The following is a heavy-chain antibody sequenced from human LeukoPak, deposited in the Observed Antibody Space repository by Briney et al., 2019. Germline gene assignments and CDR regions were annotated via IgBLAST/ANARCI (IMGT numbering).Heavy chain of an antibody. CDR1: GFTFSSYG. V-gene: IGHV3-21*01. Sequence: SGGSLRLSRAASGFTFSSYGMSWVRQAPGKGLEWVSSISSSSSYIYHADSVKGRFTISRDNAKNSLYLQMNSLRAEDTAVYYCARFSGSYSPYYFDYWGQGTLVTVSS. CDR2: ISSSSSYI. D-gene: IGHD1-26*01. J-gene: IGHJ4*02. CDR3: ARFSGSYSPYYFDY.